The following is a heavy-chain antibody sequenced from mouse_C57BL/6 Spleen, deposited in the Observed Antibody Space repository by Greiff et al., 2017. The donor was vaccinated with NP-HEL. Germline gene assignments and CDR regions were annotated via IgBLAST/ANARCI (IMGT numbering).Heavy chain of an antibody. D-gene: IGHD1-1*01. V-gene: IGHV1-78*01. CDR2: IYPRDGST. J-gene: IGHJ2*01. Sequence: VQLQQSDAELVKPGASVKISCKVSGYTFTDHTIHWMKQRPEQGLEWIGYIYPRDGSTKYNEKFKGKATLTADKSSSPAYMQLNSLTSEDSSVYFCARYYYGSSYGYYFDYWGQGTTLTVSS. CDR1: GYTFTDHT. CDR3: ARYYYGSSYGYYFDY.